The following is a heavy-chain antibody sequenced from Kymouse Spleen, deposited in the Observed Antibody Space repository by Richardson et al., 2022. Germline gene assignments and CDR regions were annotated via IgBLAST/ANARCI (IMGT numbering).Heavy chain of an antibody. CDR1: GFTFSSYG. Sequence: QVQLVESGGGVVQPGRSLRLSCAASGFTFSSYGMHWVRQAPGKGLEWVAVIWYDGSNKYYADSVKGRFTISRDNSKNTLYLQMNSLRAEDTAVYYCAREGFSGYYGMDVWGQGTTVTVSS. CDR2: IWYDGSNK. V-gene: IGHV3-33*01. CDR3: AREGFSGYYGMDV. J-gene: IGHJ6*02. D-gene: IGHD3-10*01.